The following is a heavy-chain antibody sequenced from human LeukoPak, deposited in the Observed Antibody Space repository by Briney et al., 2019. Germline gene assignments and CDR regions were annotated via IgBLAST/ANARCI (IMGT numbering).Heavy chain of an antibody. J-gene: IGHJ4*02. CDR2: IYYSGST. D-gene: IGHD2-2*02. CDR1: GGSISSGDYY. V-gene: IGHV4-30-4*08. CDR3: ARDCPFRFLDSGSSTSCYSGSFDY. Sequence: PSQTLSLTCTVSGGSISSGDYYWSWIRQPPGKGLEWIGYIYYSGSTYYNPSLKSRVTISVDTSKNQFSLKLSSVTAADTAVYYCARDCPFRFLDSGSSTSCYSGSFDYWGQGTLVTVSS.